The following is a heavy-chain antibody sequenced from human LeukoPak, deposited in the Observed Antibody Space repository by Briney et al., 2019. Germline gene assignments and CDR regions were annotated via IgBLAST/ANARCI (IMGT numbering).Heavy chain of an antibody. CDR3: ARAHGSGSYMGMDV. CDR2: INHSGST. V-gene: IGHV4-34*01. CDR1: GGSFSGYY. J-gene: IGHJ6*02. D-gene: IGHD3-10*01. Sequence: SETLSLTCAVYGGSFSGYYWSWIRQPPGKGLEWIGEINHSGSTNYNPSLKSRVTISVDASKNQFSLKLSSVTAADTAVYHCARAHGSGSYMGMDVWGQGTTVTVSS.